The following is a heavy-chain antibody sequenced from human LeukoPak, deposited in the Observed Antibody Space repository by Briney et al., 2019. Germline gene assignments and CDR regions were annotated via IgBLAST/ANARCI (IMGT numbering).Heavy chain of an antibody. V-gene: IGHV4-59*01. D-gene: IGHD3-3*01. CDR3: ARGAYDFWSGLPNWFDP. Sequence: PSETLSLTCTVSGVSISSYYWSWIRQPPGKGLEWIGYIYYSGSTNYNPSLKSRVTISVDTSKNQFSLKLGSVTAADTAVYYCARGAYDFWSGLPNWFDPWGQGTLVTVSS. CDR2: IYYSGST. J-gene: IGHJ5*02. CDR1: GVSISSYY.